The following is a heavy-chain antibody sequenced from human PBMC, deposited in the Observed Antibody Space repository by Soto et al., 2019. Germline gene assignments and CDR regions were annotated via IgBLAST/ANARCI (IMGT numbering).Heavy chain of an antibody. CDR2: IIPIFGTA. J-gene: IGHJ5*02. CDR1: GGTFSSYA. V-gene: IGHV1-69*13. D-gene: IGHD6-19*01. Sequence: SVKVSCKASGGTFSSYAISWVRQAPGQGLEWMGGIIPIFGTANYAQKFQGRVTITADESTSTAYMELSSLRSEDTAVHYCARDYSSGWPIFDPWGQGTLVTVSS. CDR3: ARDYSSGWPIFDP.